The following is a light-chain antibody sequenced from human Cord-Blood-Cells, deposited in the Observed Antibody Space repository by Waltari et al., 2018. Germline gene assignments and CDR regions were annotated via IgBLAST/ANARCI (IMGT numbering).Light chain of an antibody. CDR3: QQDNSYGT. Sequence: DIQMTQSPSTLSASVGGRVTITCRDNQSISSWLAWYQQKPGKAPELLIYKASSLESGVHSRFSSSGCGTEITLIISSVQADGFGTYYCQQDNSYGTFGQGTKVEIK. J-gene: IGKJ1*01. CDR2: KAS. V-gene: IGKV1-5*03. CDR1: QSISSW.